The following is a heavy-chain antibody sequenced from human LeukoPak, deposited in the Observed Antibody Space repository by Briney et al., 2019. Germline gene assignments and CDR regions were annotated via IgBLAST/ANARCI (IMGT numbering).Heavy chain of an antibody. D-gene: IGHD3-3*01. J-gene: IGHJ4*02. V-gene: IGHV1-69*04. CDR1: GYTFTSYA. CDR3: ARDQSTISLSFDY. CDR2: IIPILGIA. Sequence: WASVKVSCKASGYTFTSYAISWVRQAPGQGLEWMGRIIPILGIANYAQKFQGRVTITADKSTSTAYMELSSLRSEDTAVYYCARDQSTISLSFDYWGQGTLVTVSS.